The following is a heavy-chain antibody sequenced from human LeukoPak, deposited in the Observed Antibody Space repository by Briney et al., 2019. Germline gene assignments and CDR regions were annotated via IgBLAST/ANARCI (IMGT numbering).Heavy chain of an antibody. D-gene: IGHD4-17*01. V-gene: IGHV4-61*08. CDR1: GGSISSGGYY. CDR2: IYYSGST. Sequence: PSETLSLTCTVSGGSISSGGYYWRWIRQPPGKGLEWIGYIYYSGSTDYNPSLKSRVTISVDTSKNQFSLKLSSVTAADTAVYYCARGHGDYFSVSVDYWGQGTLVTVSS. CDR3: ARGHGDYFSVSVDY. J-gene: IGHJ4*02.